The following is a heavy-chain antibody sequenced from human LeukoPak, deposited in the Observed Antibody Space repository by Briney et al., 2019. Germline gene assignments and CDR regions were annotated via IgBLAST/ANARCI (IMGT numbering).Heavy chain of an antibody. CDR2: IYYSGST. J-gene: IGHJ4*02. Sequence: SETLSLTCTVSGGSISSSSYYWGWIRQPPGKGLEWIGSIYYSGSTYYNPSLKSRVTISVDTSKNQFSLKLSSVTAADTAVYYCASITIFGVARADYWGQGTLVTVSS. CDR3: ASITIFGVARADY. D-gene: IGHD3-3*01. V-gene: IGHV4-39*01. CDR1: GGSISSSSYY.